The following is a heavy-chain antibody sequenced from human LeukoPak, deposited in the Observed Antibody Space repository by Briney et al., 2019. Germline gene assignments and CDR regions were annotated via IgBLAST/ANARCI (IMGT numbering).Heavy chain of an antibody. CDR3: ARAAAETGSFRDNWFDP. CDR2: IRYDGSNK. CDR1: GFTFSSYG. D-gene: IGHD3-9*01. V-gene: IGHV3-30*02. Sequence: GGSLRLSCAASGFTFSSYGMHWVRQAPGKGLEWVAFIRYDGSNKYYADSVKGRFTISRDNSKNTLYLHVNSLRPEDTAVYYCARAAAETGSFRDNWFDPWGQGTLVTVSS. J-gene: IGHJ5*02.